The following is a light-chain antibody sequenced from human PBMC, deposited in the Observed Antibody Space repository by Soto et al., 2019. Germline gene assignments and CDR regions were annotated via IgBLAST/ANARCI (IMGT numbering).Light chain of an antibody. J-gene: IGKJ1*01. Sequence: EIVLTQSPGTLSLSPGERATLSCRASQSVSSSYLAWYQQKPGQAPRLLSYGASSRATGIPDRFSGSGSGTDFTLTISRLEPEDFAVYYCQQYGSSPRTFGQGTKVDIK. CDR2: GAS. V-gene: IGKV3-20*01. CDR3: QQYGSSPRT. CDR1: QSVSSSY.